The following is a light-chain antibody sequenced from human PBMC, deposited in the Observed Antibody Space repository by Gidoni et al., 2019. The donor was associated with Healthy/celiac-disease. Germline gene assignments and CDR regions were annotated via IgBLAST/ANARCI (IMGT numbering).Light chain of an antibody. CDR1: SSTIGNNY. CDR2: DTN. CDR3: GTWDSRLSASLV. Sequence: QSVLTQPPSVDAAPGQRVTTSCSGSSSTIGNNYVSWSRQLPGTAPKLLMFDTNKRPSGIPARLSGSTSATSATLGTTALQTGDAAYYYCGTWDSRLSASLVFGGGTKLTVL. V-gene: IGLV1-51*01. J-gene: IGLJ3*02.